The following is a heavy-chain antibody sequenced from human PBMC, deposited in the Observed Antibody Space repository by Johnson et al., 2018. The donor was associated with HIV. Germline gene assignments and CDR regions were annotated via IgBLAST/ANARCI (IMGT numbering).Heavy chain of an antibody. CDR2: ISSGSHSI. CDR3: ARTRQGAFDI. J-gene: IGHJ3*02. V-gene: IGHV3-11*04. CDR1: GFAFSDYY. Sequence: QVHLVESGGGLLKPGGSLRLSCAASGFAFSDYYMAWIRQAPGQGLEWVSFISSGSHSIYYADSVKGRFTVSRDNSKHTLYLQMNILRAEDTAVYYCARTRQGAFDIWGQGTMVTVSS.